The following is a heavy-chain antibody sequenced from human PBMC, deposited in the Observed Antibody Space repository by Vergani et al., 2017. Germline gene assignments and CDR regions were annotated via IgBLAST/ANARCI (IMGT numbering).Heavy chain of an antibody. CDR2: IYTSGST. D-gene: IGHD6-19*01. J-gene: IGHJ4*02. Sequence: QVQLQESGPGLVKPSQTLSLTCTVSGGSISSGSYYWSWIRQPAGKGLEWIGRIYTSGSTNYNPSLKSRVTISVDTSKNQFSLKLSSVTAADTAVYYCARRNHHSSGWAHIDYWGQGTLVTVSS. V-gene: IGHV4-61*02. CDR1: GGSISSGSYY. CDR3: ARRNHHSSGWAHIDY.